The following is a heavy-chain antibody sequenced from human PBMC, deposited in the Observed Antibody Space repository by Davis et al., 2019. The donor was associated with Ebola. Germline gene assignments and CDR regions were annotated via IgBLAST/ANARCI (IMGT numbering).Heavy chain of an antibody. D-gene: IGHD3-3*01. V-gene: IGHV3-23*01. J-gene: IGHJ6*02. CDR2: ISGSGGST. CDR3: AKDSPPGGLYDFWSGYYTNYYYYYGMDV. CDR1: EFTFSSYA. Sequence: PGGSLRLSCAASEFTFSSYAMSWVRQAPGKGLEWVSAISGSGGSTYYADSVKGRFTISRDNSKNTLYLQMNSLRAEDTAVYYCAKDSPPGGLYDFWSGYYTNYYYYYGMDVWGQGTTVTVSS.